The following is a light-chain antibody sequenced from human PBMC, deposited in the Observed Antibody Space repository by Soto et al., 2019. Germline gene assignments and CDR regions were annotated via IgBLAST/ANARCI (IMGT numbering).Light chain of an antibody. J-gene: IGKJ2*01. CDR1: QSISSW. Sequence: DIQMTQSPSTLSASIGDRVTITCRASQSISSWLAWYQQKPGKAPQLLIYQASSLQSGVTSRFSGSGSGTELTLTISSLQPDDFATYYCKQYNTYSYTFGQGTKLEIK. CDR2: QAS. CDR3: KQYNTYSYT. V-gene: IGKV1-5*03.